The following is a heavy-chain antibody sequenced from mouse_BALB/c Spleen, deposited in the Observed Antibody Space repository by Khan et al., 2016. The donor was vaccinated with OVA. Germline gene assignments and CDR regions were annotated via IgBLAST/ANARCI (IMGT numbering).Heavy chain of an antibody. D-gene: IGHD2-12*01. Sequence: QLEESGPGLVKPSQSLSLTCTVTGYSITSDYARNWIRQFPGNKLEWMGYISSTGSTSYNPSLKSRISITRDTSKNQFFLQLKSVTTEDTATYYCARSLYYSYGYALDCWGRGTSVTVSS. CDR2: ISSTGST. CDR1: GYSITSDYA. V-gene: IGHV3-2*02. J-gene: IGHJ4*01. CDR3: ARSLYYSYGYALDC.